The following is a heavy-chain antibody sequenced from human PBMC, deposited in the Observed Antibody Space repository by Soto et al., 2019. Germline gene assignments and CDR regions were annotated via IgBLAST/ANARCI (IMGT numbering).Heavy chain of an antibody. V-gene: IGHV1-69*08. CDR3: ARDMVTRYCSSTSCSRDKYYYYMDV. CDR1: GGTFSSYT. D-gene: IGHD2-2*01. J-gene: IGHJ6*03. Sequence: QVQLVQSGAEVKKPGSSVKVSCKASGGTFSSYTISWVRQAPGQGLEWMGRIIPILGIANYAQKFQGRVTITTYKSTSTANMEQISLRSEDTAVYYCARDMVTRYCSSTSCSRDKYYYYMDVWGKGTTVTVSS. CDR2: IIPILGIA.